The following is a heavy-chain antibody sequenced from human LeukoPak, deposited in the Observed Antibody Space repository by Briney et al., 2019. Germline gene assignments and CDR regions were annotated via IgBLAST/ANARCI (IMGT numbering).Heavy chain of an antibody. CDR1: GGSISSGSYY. J-gene: IGHJ4*02. Sequence: TLSLTCTVSGGSISSGSYYWSWIRQPAGKGLEWIGRIYTSGSTNYNPSLKSRVTISVDTSKNQFSLKLSSVTAADTAVYYCASNWSDFDYWGQGILVTVSS. D-gene: IGHD1-1*01. CDR2: IYTSGST. V-gene: IGHV4-61*02. CDR3: ASNWSDFDY.